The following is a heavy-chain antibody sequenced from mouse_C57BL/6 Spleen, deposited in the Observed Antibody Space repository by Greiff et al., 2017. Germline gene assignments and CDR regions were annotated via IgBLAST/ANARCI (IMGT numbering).Heavy chain of an antibody. CDR3: ARRLGFYFDY. V-gene: IGHV1-19*01. D-gene: IGHD2-14*01. CDR2: INPYNGGT. CDR1: GYTFTDYY. Sequence: VQLQQSGPVLVKPGASVKMSCKASGYTFTDYYMNWVKQSHGKSLEWIGVINPYNGGTSYNQKFKGKATLTVDKSSSTAYMELNSLTSEDSAVYYCARRLGFYFDYWGQGTTLTVSS. J-gene: IGHJ2*01.